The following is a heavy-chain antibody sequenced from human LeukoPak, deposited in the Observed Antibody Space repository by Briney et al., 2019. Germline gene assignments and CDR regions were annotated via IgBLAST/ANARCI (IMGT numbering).Heavy chain of an antibody. J-gene: IGHJ5*02. D-gene: IGHD4-17*01. CDR1: GYSISSGYY. V-gene: IGHV4-38-2*02. Sequence: PSETLSLTCTVSGYSISSGYYWGWIRQPPGKGLEWIGSIYHSGSTYYNPSLKSRVTISVDTSKNQFSLKLSSVTAADTAVYYCAREPNYGDYVWFDPWGQGTLVTVSS. CDR2: IYHSGST. CDR3: AREPNYGDYVWFDP.